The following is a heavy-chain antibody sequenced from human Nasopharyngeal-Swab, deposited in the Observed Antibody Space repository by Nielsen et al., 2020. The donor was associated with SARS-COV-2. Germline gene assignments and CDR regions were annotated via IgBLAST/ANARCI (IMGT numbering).Heavy chain of an antibody. J-gene: IGHJ4*02. CDR1: GFTFTSST. CDR3: TTVAGSYGRFDY. CDR2: IVVGSGNT. V-gene: IGHV1-58*01. Sequence: SVKVSCKASGFTFTSSTVQWVRQARGQRLEWIGWIVVGSGNTNYARKFHERVTITRDMSTSTAYMELSSLRSEDTAVYYCTTVAGSYGRFDYWGQGTLVTVSS. D-gene: IGHD1-26*01.